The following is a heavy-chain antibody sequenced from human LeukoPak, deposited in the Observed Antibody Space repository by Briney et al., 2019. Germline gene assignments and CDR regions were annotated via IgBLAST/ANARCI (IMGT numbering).Heavy chain of an antibody. Sequence: SETLSLTCTVSGGSISSYYWSWIRQPPGKGLEWIGYISDTGTTTYNPSLRSRVTISIDTSKSQFSLTLRSVIAADTAVYYCARDVGGAAPFDFWGQGTPVTVSS. V-gene: IGHV4-59*01. D-gene: IGHD2-15*01. J-gene: IGHJ4*02. CDR1: GGSISSYY. CDR2: ISDTGTT. CDR3: ARDVGGAAPFDF.